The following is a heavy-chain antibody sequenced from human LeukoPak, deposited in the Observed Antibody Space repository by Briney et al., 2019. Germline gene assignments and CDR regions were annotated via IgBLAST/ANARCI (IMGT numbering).Heavy chain of an antibody. J-gene: IGHJ4*02. Sequence: GGSLRLSCAASGFTFSSYAMSWVRQAPGKGLEWVSAISGSGGSTYYADSVKGRFTISRDNSKDTLYLQMNSLRAEDTAVYYCAKDYGGYCSSTSCYCDYWGQGTLVTVSS. CDR1: GFTFSSYA. CDR3: AKDYGGYCSSTSCYCDY. D-gene: IGHD2-2*01. CDR2: ISGSGGST. V-gene: IGHV3-23*01.